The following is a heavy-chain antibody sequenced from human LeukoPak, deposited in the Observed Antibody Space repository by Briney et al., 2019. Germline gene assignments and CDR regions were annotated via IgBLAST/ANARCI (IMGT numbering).Heavy chain of an antibody. Sequence: ASVKVSCKASGYTFTGYYMHWVRQAPGQGLEWIGSINPNSGGTNYAQKFQGRVTMTRDTSISTAYMELSRLRSDDTAAYYCAREARRDGYSWGQGTLVTVSS. CDR3: AREARRDGYS. CDR2: INPNSGGT. V-gene: IGHV1-2*02. D-gene: IGHD5-24*01. J-gene: IGHJ4*02. CDR1: GYTFTGYY.